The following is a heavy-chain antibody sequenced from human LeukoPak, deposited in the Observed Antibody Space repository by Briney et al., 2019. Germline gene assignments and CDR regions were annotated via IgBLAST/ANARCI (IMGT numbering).Heavy chain of an antibody. CDR1: GFPFSSNY. V-gene: IGHV3-53*01. CDR3: ARAGSSGWYWVY. J-gene: IGHJ4*02. D-gene: IGHD6-19*01. CDR2: IYSGGST. Sequence: PGGSLSLSCAASGFPFSSNYMSWVRQAPGKGLEGVSVIYSGGSTYYADSVKGRFTISRDNSKNTLYLQMNSLRAEDTAVYYCARAGSSGWYWVYWGQGTLVTVSS.